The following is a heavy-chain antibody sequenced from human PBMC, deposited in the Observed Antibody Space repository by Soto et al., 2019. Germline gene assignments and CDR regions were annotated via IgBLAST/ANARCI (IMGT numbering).Heavy chain of an antibody. CDR1: GDSFTSYW. CDR2: IDPSDSYT. V-gene: IGHV5-10-1*01. D-gene: IGHD3-22*01. Sequence: GESLKISCKGSGDSFTSYWMSWVRQMPGKGLEGMGRIDPSDSYTNYSPSCQGHVTIAADKSISTAYLQWSSLNASDTGMYYCARRFYYYDSSGYPSRLGDAFDTRGQGTMVTVSS. J-gene: IGHJ3*02. CDR3: ARRFYYYDSSGYPSRLGDAFDT.